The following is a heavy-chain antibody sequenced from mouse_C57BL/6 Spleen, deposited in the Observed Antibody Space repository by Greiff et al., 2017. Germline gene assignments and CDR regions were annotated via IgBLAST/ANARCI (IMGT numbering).Heavy chain of an antibody. CDR3: ARYDWFFFDY. Sequence: EVKLMESGGGLVQPGGSLSLSCAASGFTFTDYYMSWVRQPPGKALEWLGFIRNKANGYTTEYSASVKGRFTISRDNSQSILYLQMNALRAEDSATYYCARYDWFFFDYWGQGTTLTVSS. CDR1: GFTFTDYY. J-gene: IGHJ2*01. CDR2: IRNKANGYTT. V-gene: IGHV7-3*01. D-gene: IGHD2-2*01.